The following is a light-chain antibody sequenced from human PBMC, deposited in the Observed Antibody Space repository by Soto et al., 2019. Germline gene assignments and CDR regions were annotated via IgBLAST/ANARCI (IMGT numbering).Light chain of an antibody. Sequence: MMMTQSPAALSVSPGERVTLSCRTSHSVNSHVAWYQQKPVQVPTLLLYRATTRVSGIPVRFCGSGFGTEFTLTISSLQSEDFAVDSCQQYKNWPLFGQGTRLEIK. CDR1: HSVNSH. CDR3: QQYKNWPL. V-gene: IGKV3-15*01. J-gene: IGKJ5*01. CDR2: RAT.